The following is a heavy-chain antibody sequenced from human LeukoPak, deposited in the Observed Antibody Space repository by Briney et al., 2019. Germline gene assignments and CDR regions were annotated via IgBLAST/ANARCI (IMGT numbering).Heavy chain of an antibody. D-gene: IGHD6-6*01. Sequence: GESLKISCKGSGYSFTSYWIGRVRQMPGKGLEWMGFIYPGDSETRYSPSFQGQVTISADKSISTAYVQWTSLKASDTAMYYCARRGSRSSGVSYGLDVWGQGTTVTVSS. CDR1: GYSFTSYW. J-gene: IGHJ6*02. CDR3: ARRGSRSSGVSYGLDV. V-gene: IGHV5-51*01. CDR2: IYPGDSET.